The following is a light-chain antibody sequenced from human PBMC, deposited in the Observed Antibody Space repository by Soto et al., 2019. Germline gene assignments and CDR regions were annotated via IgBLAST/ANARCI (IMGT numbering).Light chain of an antibody. Sequence: EVVLTQSPGTLSLSPGERATLSCRASQSVSNNYFAWYQQTPGQAPRLLIFGSSDRATGIPDRFSGSGYGTDFTLTISRLEPEDFAVYYCQEYGSSPPYTFGQGTKLEIK. CDR3: QEYGSSPPYT. CDR1: QSVSNNY. V-gene: IGKV3-20*01. CDR2: GSS. J-gene: IGKJ2*01.